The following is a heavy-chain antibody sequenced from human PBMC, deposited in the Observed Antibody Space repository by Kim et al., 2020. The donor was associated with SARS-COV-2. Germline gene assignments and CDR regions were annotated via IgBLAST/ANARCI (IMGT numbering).Heavy chain of an antibody. D-gene: IGHD3-22*01. Sequence: SVESRFTISRNKSKNTLYLQMNSLRTEDTALYYCVKEAAFTTIVVDYYFDYWGQGTLVTVSS. CDR3: VKEAAFTTIVVDYYFDY. V-gene: IGHV3-30*02. J-gene: IGHJ4*02.